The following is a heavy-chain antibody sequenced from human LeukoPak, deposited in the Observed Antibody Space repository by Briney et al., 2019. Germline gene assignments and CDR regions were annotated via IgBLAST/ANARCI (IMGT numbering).Heavy chain of an antibody. Sequence: SETLSLTCTVSVGSISSYYWSWIRQPPGKGLEWIGYIYYSGSANYNPSLKSRVTISVDTSKNQFSLKLSSVTAADTAVYYRARHGGYSSGWPDFFDYWGQGTLVTVSS. J-gene: IGHJ4*02. D-gene: IGHD6-19*01. CDR3: ARHGGYSSGWPDFFDY. CDR2: IYYSGSA. V-gene: IGHV4-59*08. CDR1: VGSISSYY.